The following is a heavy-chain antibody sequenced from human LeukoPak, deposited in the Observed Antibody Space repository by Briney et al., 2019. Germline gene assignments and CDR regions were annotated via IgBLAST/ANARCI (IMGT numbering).Heavy chain of an antibody. J-gene: IGHJ4*02. CDR1: GFTFSSYW. D-gene: IGHD6-19*01. Sequence: GGSLRLSCAASGFTFSSYWMSWVRQAPGKGLEWVAVISYDGSNKYYADSVKGRFTISRDNSKNTLYLQMNSLRAEDTAVYYCARDKGAIAVAGYFDYWGQGTLVTVSS. V-gene: IGHV3-30*03. CDR3: ARDKGAIAVAGYFDY. CDR2: ISYDGSNK.